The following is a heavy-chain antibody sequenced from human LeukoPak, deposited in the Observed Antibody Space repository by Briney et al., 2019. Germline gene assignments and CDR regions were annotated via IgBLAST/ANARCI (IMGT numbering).Heavy chain of an antibody. CDR3: ARDLTTGYSSGWHSV. J-gene: IGHJ4*02. Sequence: GGSLRLSCAASGFTFSSYSMNWVRQAPGKGLEWVPSISSSSSYIHYADSVKGRFTISRDNAKNSLFLQMNSLRAEDTAVYYCARDLTTGYSSGWHSVWGQGTLVTVSS. CDR1: GFTFSSYS. V-gene: IGHV3-21*01. D-gene: IGHD6-19*01. CDR2: ISSSSSYI.